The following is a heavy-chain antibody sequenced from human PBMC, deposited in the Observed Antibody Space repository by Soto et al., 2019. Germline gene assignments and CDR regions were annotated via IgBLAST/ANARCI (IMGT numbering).Heavy chain of an antibody. V-gene: IGHV4-30-2*01. CDR3: ARVPSP. CDR2: IYHSGST. Sequence: TLSLPFAVSGGSIRSGGYSWSWVRQPPGKGLEWIGYIYHSGSTYYNPSLKSRVTISVDRSKNQFYLKLSSVTAADTAVYYCARVPSPWGQGTLVTVSS. J-gene: IGHJ5*02. CDR1: GGSIRSGGYS.